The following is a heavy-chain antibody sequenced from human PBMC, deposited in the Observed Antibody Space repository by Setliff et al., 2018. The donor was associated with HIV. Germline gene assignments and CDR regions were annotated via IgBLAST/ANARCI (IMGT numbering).Heavy chain of an antibody. CDR2: ISAYNGNT. CDR1: GYTFTSYG. V-gene: IGHV1-18*01. CDR3: ARCMGRPDVSDYGDYVDY. D-gene: IGHD4-17*01. Sequence: VASVKVSCKASGYTFTSYGISWVRQAPGQGLEWMGWISAYNGNTNYAQKLQGRGTMTTDTSTSTAYMELRSLRSDDTAVYYCARCMGRPDVSDYGDYVDYWGQGTLVTVS. J-gene: IGHJ4*02.